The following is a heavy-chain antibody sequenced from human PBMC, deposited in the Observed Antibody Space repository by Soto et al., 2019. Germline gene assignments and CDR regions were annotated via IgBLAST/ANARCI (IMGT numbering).Heavy chain of an antibody. V-gene: IGHV1-69*12. CDR1: GGTFSSYA. J-gene: IGHJ6*02. Sequence: QVQLVQSGAEVKKPGSSVKVSCKASGGTFSSYAISWVRQAPGQGLEWMGGIIPIFGTANYAQKFQGRVTITADESTGTAYMELSSLRSEDTAVYYCARVGSSSSWTPEDYGMDVWGQGTTVTVSS. CDR3: ARVGSSSSWTPEDYGMDV. D-gene: IGHD6-13*01. CDR2: IIPIFGTA.